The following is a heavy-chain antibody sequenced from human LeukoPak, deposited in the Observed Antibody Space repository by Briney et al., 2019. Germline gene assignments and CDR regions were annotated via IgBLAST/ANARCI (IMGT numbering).Heavy chain of an antibody. CDR3: ARAKVSGGVLTQFDN. Sequence: GGSLSLSCAASGFTFSHYNMNWLRHAPGQGLEWVSSTCRHCFFRHYGDSVKGRFTISRDNARNLLYLEMNSLRADDAAVYYCARAKVSGGVLTQFDNWGKGTLVTVSS. CDR1: GFTFSHYN. D-gene: IGHD2-8*02. J-gene: IGHJ4*02. CDR2: TCRHCFFR. V-gene: IGHV3-21*01.